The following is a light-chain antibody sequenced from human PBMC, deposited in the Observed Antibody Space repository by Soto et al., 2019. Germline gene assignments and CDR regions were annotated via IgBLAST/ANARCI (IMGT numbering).Light chain of an antibody. CDR3: QQYMSSVT. J-gene: IGKJ1*01. CDR2: AVS. Sequence: EIVLTQSPGSLSLSPGERATLSCRASQSVDSTFFAWYQKKPGQAPSLLMYAVSKSATGIPDRFSGSGSGTDFTLTISRLEPEDFAVYYCQQYMSSVTFGQGTRVEIK. CDR1: QSVDSTF. V-gene: IGKV3-20*01.